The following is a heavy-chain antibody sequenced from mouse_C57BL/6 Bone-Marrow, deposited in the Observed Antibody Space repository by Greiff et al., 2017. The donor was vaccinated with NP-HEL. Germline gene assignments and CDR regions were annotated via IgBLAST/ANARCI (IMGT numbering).Heavy chain of an antibody. CDR1: GYTFTDYW. CDR3: ARGILRSGWYCDV. V-gene: IGHV1-63*01. CDR2: ICPGGGST. Sequence: VQLQQSGAGLVRPGTSVKMSCKASGYTFTDYWIGWAKQRPGHGLEWIGDICPGGGSTNYNEKFKGQATLTADKSSSTAYMQFSSLTSEDASIYYWARGILRSGWYCDVGGTGTTGTVSA. J-gene: IGHJ1*03. D-gene: IGHD1-1*01.